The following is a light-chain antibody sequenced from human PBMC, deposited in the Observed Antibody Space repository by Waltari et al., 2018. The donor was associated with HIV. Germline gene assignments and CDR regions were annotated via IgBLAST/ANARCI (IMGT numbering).Light chain of an antibody. CDR3: QQSYSIPYT. J-gene: IGKJ2*01. CDR1: QTVPRY. CDR2: GAS. Sequence: DIQMTQSPSSLSASVGDRVSITCRASQTVPRYLNWYQQRPGKAPNLLIYGASTLQSGVPSRFSGSGSAADYTLTISSLQPEDFATYYCQQSYSIPYTFGPGTKLEIK. V-gene: IGKV1-39*01.